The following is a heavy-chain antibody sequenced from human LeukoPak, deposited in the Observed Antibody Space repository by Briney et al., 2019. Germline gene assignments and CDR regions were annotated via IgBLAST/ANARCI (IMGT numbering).Heavy chain of an antibody. V-gene: IGHV4-4*02. Sequence: SGALSLTCGVSGGSISSTNWWSWVRQPPGQGLEWIGEISLSGVTNYNPSLKSRVTMSLDRSKNHLSLTLTSVTAADTAVYYCSRESGAFSPFGYWGQGTLVTVSS. D-gene: IGHD1-26*01. CDR1: GGSISSTNW. CDR2: ISLSGVT. J-gene: IGHJ4*02. CDR3: SRESGAFSPFGY.